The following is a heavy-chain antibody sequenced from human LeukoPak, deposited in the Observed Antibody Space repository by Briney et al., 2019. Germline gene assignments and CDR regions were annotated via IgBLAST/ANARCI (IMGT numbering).Heavy chain of an antibody. CDR2: IYWDDDK. CDR1: XFSLSTSGVS. J-gene: IGHJ4*02. Sequence: LXXTXTFXXFSLSTSGVSVGWXXQPPGKALXWLALIYWDDDKRYSPSLKNRLTITKDTSKNQVVLTMTNMDPVDTATYYCAHRRGVNWPFDYWGQGTLVTVSS. CDR3: AHRRGVNWPFDY. D-gene: IGHD1-20*01. V-gene: IGHV2-5*02.